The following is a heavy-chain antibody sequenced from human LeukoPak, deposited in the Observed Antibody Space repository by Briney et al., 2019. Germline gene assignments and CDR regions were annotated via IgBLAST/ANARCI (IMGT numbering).Heavy chain of an antibody. CDR2: FDPEDGET. CDR3: ATDLPESDFWSGPDAFDI. Sequence: ASVKVSCKVSGYTLTELSMHWVRQAPGKGLEWMGGFDPEDGETIYAQKFQGRVTMTEDTSTDTAYMELSSLRSEATAVYYCATDLPESDFWSGPDAFDIWGQGTMVTVSS. CDR1: GYTLTELS. J-gene: IGHJ3*02. V-gene: IGHV1-24*01. D-gene: IGHD3-3*01.